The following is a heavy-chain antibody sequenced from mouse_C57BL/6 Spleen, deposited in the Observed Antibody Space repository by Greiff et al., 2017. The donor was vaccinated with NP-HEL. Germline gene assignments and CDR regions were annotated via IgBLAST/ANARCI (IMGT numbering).Heavy chain of an antibody. CDR1: GYSITSGYY. CDR2: ISYDGSN. CDR3: ARDQPYFDY. V-gene: IGHV3-6*01. Sequence: DVQLQESGPGLVKPSQSLSLTCSVTGYSITSGYYWNWIRQFPGNKLEWMGYISYDGSNNYNPSLKNRISITRDTSKNQFFLKLNSVTTEDTATYYCARDQPYFDYWGQGTTLTVSS. D-gene: IGHD6-1*01. J-gene: IGHJ2*01.